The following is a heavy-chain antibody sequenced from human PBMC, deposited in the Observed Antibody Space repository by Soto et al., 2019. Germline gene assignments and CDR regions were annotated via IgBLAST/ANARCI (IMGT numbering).Heavy chain of an antibody. V-gene: IGHV4-38-2*01. CDR1: GYSISSGYY. CDR2: IYHSGST. D-gene: IGHD3-16*01. J-gene: IGHJ4*02. CDR3: ARAGDYVWGSYVD. Sequence: SETLSLTCAVSGYSISSGYYWGWIRQPPGKGLEWIGSIYHSGSTYYNPSLKSRVTIPVDTSKNQFSLKLSSVTAAYTAVYYCARAGDYVWGSYVDWGQGTLVTVSS.